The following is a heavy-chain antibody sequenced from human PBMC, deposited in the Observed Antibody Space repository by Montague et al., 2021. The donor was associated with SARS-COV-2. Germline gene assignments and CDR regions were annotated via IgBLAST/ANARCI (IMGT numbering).Heavy chain of an antibody. J-gene: IGHJ2*01. Sequence: SETLSLTCTVSGGSISTYYWSWIRQPPGKGLEWIGYIYYSGSTNXSPSLKRRVTISVDTSKNQFSLKLSSVTAADTAVYYCARDGYNAHQNYWYFDLWGRGTLVTVSS. D-gene: IGHD5-24*01. CDR3: ARDGYNAHQNYWYFDL. CDR2: IYYSGST. V-gene: IGHV4-59*12. CDR1: GGSISTYY.